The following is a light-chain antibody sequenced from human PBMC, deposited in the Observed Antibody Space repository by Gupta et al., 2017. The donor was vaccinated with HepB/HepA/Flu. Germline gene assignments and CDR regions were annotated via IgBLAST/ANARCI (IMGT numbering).Light chain of an antibody. Sequence: EIVMTLSPGTLSLSPWVRATLSCRASQSVSSNYLAWYQQKPGQAPSLLIYGASTRSTGIPDRFSGSGSGTDSTLTISRLEPEDFAVYYCQQYGTSLLTFGGGTKVEIK. J-gene: IGKJ4*01. CDR3: QQYGTSLLT. CDR2: GAS. V-gene: IGKV3-20*01. CDR1: QSVSSNY.